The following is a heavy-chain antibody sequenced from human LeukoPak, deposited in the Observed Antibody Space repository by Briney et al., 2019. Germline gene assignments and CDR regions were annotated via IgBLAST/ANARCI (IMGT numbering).Heavy chain of an antibody. Sequence: PSETLSLTCTVSGGSTSSYYWSWIRQPPGKGLEWIGYIYYSGSTNYNPSLKSRVTISVDTSKNQFSLKLSSVTAADTAVYYCARTVGANGGAQNDYWGQGTLVTVSS. CDR3: ARTVGANGGAQNDY. D-gene: IGHD3-3*01. J-gene: IGHJ4*02. CDR2: IYYSGST. V-gene: IGHV4-59*01. CDR1: GGSTSSYY.